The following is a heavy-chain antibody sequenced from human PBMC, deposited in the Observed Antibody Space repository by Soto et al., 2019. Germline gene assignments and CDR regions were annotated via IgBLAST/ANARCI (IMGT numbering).Heavy chain of an antibody. D-gene: IGHD5-12*01. CDR3: ATLLNVEMATLEGFDY. CDR2: ISSSSSTR. Sequence: GGSLRLSCAASGFTFSSYSMNWVRQAPGKGLEWVSYISSSSSTRYYADSVKGRFTISRDNAKNSLYLQMNSLRDEDTAVYYCATLLNVEMATLEGFDYWGQGTLVTVSS. CDR1: GFTFSSYS. J-gene: IGHJ4*02. V-gene: IGHV3-48*02.